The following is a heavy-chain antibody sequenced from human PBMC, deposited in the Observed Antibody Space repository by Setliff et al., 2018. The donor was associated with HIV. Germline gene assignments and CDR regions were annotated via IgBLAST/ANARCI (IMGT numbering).Heavy chain of an antibody. CDR3: ARDSSGYHYYFDY. Sequence: SGPTLVNPTETLTLTCTVSGFSLSNARMGVSWIRQPPGKALEWLAHIFSSDEKSYSTSLKSRLTISKDTSKSQVVLTMTNMDPVDTATYYCARDSSGYHYYFDYWGQGTLVTVS. CDR1: GFSLSNARMG. D-gene: IGHD3-22*01. V-gene: IGHV2-26*01. CDR2: IFSSDEK. J-gene: IGHJ4*02.